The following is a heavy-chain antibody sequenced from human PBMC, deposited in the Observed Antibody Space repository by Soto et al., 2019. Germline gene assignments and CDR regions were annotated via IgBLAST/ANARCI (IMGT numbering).Heavy chain of an antibody. CDR3: AREGAVAGHYDY. D-gene: IGHD6-19*01. V-gene: IGHV3-21*01. J-gene: IGHJ4*02. Sequence: VQLVESGGGLVQPGGSLRLSCAASGFTFSSYSMNWVRQAPGKGLEWVSSISSSSSYIYYADSVKGRFTISRDNAKNSLYLQMNSLRAEDTAVYYCAREGAVAGHYDYWGQGTLVTVSS. CDR2: ISSSSSYI. CDR1: GFTFSSYS.